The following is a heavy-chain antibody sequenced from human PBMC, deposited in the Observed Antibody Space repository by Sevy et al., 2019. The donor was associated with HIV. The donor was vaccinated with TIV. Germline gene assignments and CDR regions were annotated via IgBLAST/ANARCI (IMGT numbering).Heavy chain of an antibody. D-gene: IGHD2-2*01. CDR1: GGTFSSYA. V-gene: IGHV1-69*13. Sequence: GASVKVSCKASGGTFSSYAISWVRQAPGQGLEWMGGIIPIFGTANYAQKFQGRVTITADESTSTAYMELNSLRSKDTAVYYCASAYCSSTSCHTITPYYYYGMDVWGQGTTVTVSS. J-gene: IGHJ6*02. CDR2: IIPIFGTA. CDR3: ASAYCSSTSCHTITPYYYYGMDV.